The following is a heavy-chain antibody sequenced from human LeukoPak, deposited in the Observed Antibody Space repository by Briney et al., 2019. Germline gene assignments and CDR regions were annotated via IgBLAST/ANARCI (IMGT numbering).Heavy chain of an antibody. J-gene: IGHJ4*02. CDR2: IYHSGRT. Sequence: SETLSLTCTVSGYSISSGYYWGWIRQPPGKGLEWIGSIYHSGRTFYNPSLKSRVTISVDTSKNQFSLKLISVTAADTAVYSCARIPSTTYYDILTGYYNYFDYWGQGTLVTVSS. CDR1: GYSISSGYY. D-gene: IGHD3-9*01. CDR3: ARIPSTTYYDILTGYYNYFDY. V-gene: IGHV4-38-2*02.